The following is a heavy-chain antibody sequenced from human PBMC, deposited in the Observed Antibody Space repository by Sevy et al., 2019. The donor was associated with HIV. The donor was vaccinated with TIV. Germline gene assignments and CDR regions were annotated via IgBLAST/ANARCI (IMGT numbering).Heavy chain of an antibody. J-gene: IGHJ5*02. CDR1: GFTFGDYT. D-gene: IGHD6-13*01. CDR3: SRGTTWCGIDDL. Sequence: GGSLRLSCAASGFTFGDYTMHWVRQAPGKGLEWVSGISWNGDNMAYADSLKGRFTISRDNARNSLFLQMSNLKPEDTAFYYCSRGTTWCGIDDLWGQGTLVTVSS. CDR2: ISWNGDNM. V-gene: IGHV3-9*01.